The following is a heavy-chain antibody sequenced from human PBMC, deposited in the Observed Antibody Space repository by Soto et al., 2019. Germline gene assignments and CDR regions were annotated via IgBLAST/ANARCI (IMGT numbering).Heavy chain of an antibody. CDR1: GYTFTSYG. Sequence: ASVKVSCKSSGYTFTSYGISWVRQAPGQGLEWMGWISAYNGNTNYAQKLQGRVTMTTDTSTSTAYMELRSLRSDDTAVYYCARRERYCSSTSCYALDYWGQGTLVTVSS. J-gene: IGHJ4*02. D-gene: IGHD2-2*01. V-gene: IGHV1-18*01. CDR3: ARRERYCSSTSCYALDY. CDR2: ISAYNGNT.